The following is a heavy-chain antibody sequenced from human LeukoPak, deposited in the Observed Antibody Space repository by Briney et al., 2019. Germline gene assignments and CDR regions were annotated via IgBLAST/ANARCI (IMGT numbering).Heavy chain of an antibody. CDR3: AKDLGGYCSSTSCPKGP. CDR2: ISGSGGST. Sequence: GGSLRLSCAASGCTFSSYAMSWVRQAPGKGLEWVSAISGSGGSTYYADSVKGRFTISRDNSKNTLYLQMNSLRAEDTAVYYCAKDLGGYCSSTSCPKGPWGQGTLVTVSP. J-gene: IGHJ5*02. D-gene: IGHD2-2*01. V-gene: IGHV3-23*01. CDR1: GCTFSSYA.